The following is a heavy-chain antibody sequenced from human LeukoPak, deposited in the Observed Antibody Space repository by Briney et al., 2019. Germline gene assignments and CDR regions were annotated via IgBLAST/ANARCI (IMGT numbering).Heavy chain of an antibody. J-gene: IGHJ5*02. CDR3: ARMSGYCSGGSCYGNNWFDP. D-gene: IGHD2-15*01. CDR1: GGTFSSYA. Sequence: SVKVSCKASGGTFSSYAISWVRQAPGQGLEWMGGIIPIFGTANYAQKFQGRVTITADESTSTAYMELSSLRSEDTAVYYCARMSGYCSGGSCYGNNWFDPWGQGTLVTVSS. V-gene: IGHV1-69*13. CDR2: IIPIFGTA.